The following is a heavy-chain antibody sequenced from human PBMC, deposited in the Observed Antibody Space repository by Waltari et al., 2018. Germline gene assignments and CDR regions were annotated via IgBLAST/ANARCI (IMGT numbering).Heavy chain of an antibody. CDR3: ARASSSWYENWFDP. V-gene: IGHV4-38-2*01. J-gene: IGHJ5*02. Sequence: QVQLQESGPGLVKPSETLSLTCAVSGYSISSGYYWGWIRQPPGKGLEWIGSIYHSGSTYYNPSLKSRVTISVATSKNQFSLKLSSVTAADTAVYYCARASSSWYENWFDPWGQGTLVTVSS. CDR1: GYSISSGYY. D-gene: IGHD6-13*01. CDR2: IYHSGST.